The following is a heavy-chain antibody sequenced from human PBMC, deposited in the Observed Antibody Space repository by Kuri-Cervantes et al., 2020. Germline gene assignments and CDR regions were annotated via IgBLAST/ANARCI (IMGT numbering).Heavy chain of an antibody. D-gene: IGHD5-12*01. J-gene: IGHJ4*02. CDR1: GGSISSSSYY. Sequence: SETLSLTCTVSGGSISSSSYYWGWIRQPPGEGLEWIGSIYYSGSTYYNPSLKSRVTISVDTSKNQFSLKLSSVTAADTAVYYCARFPQWLRAYDYWGQGTLVTVSS. CDR3: ARFPQWLRAYDY. V-gene: IGHV4-39*07. CDR2: IYYSGST.